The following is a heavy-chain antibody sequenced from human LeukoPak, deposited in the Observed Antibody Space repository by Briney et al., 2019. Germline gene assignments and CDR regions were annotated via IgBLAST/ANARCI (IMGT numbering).Heavy chain of an antibody. D-gene: IGHD3-22*01. J-gene: IGHJ4*02. CDR1: GYTFTSYA. Sequence: GASVKVSCKASGYTFTSYAMHWVRQAPGQRLEWMGWINAGNGNTKYSQKFQGRVTITRDTSASTAYMELSSLGSEDTAVYYCARDHPAYYDSSGYYQTTNYFDYWGQGTLVTVSS. CDR2: INAGNGNT. V-gene: IGHV1-3*01. CDR3: ARDHPAYYDSSGYYQTTNYFDY.